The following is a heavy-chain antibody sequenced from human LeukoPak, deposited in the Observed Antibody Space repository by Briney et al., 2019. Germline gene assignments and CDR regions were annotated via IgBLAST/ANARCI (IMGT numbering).Heavy chain of an antibody. CDR1: GFTVSSNY. CDR3: AREYYDFWSGYPQT. V-gene: IGHV3-66*01. Sequence: PGGSLRLSCAASGFTVSSNYMSWVRQAPGKGLEWVSVIYSGGSTYYADSVKGRFTTSRDNSKNTLYLQMNSLRAEDTAVYYCAREYYDFWSGYPQTWGQGTLVTVSS. D-gene: IGHD3-3*01. J-gene: IGHJ5*02. CDR2: IYSGGST.